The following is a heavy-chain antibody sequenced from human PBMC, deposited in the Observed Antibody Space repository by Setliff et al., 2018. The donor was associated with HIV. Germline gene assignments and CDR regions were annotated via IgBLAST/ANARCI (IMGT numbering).Heavy chain of an antibody. D-gene: IGHD5-12*01. CDR1: GGSFSAYH. J-gene: IGHJ4*02. CDR2: ISHSGST. CDR3: ARSYPSRGPLPEDY. Sequence: SETLSLTCAVYGGSFSAYHWTWIRQPPGRGLEWIGEISHSGSTNYNPSLKSRVTLSIDTSKNQFSLKLASVTAADTAVYYCARSYPSRGPLPEDYWSQGTLVTVSS. V-gene: IGHV4-34*01.